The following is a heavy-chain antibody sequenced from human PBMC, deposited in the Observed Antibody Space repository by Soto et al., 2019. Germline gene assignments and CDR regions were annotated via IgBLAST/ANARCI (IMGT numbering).Heavy chain of an antibody. CDR1: GLTFSNRW. Sequence: GGSLRLSCAVSGLTFSNRWMTWVRQASGKGLEFLATISPDGTEKYYVDSVKGRFTISRDNAENSLYLQMNSLRAEDTAVYSCATDLNWENFWGQGTLVTVSS. CDR3: ATDLNWENF. CDR2: ISPDGTEK. D-gene: IGHD1-26*01. V-gene: IGHV3-7*01. J-gene: IGHJ4*02.